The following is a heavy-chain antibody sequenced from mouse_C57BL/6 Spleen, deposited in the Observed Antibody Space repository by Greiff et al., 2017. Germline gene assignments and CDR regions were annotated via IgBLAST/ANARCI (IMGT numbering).Heavy chain of an antibody. D-gene: IGHD1-1*01. CDR1: GFNIKDYY. V-gene: IGHV14-2*01. J-gene: IGHJ4*01. Sequence: EVKLMESGAELVKPGASVKLSCTASGFNIKDYYMHWVKQRTEQGLEWIGRIDPEDGETKYAPKFQGKATITADTSSNTAYLQLSSLTSEDTAVYYCAKVYYGSSFYAMDYWGQGTSVTVSS. CDR3: AKVYYGSSFYAMDY. CDR2: IDPEDGET.